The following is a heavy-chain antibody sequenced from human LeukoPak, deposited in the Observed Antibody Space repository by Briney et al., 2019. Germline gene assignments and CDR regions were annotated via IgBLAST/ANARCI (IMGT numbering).Heavy chain of an antibody. CDR3: AKGGDSSGYEADY. CDR2: IRYDGSNK. J-gene: IGHJ4*02. CDR1: GFAFSSYG. V-gene: IGHV3-30*02. Sequence: PGGSLRLSRAASGFAFSSYGMHWVRQAPGKGLEWVAFIRYDGSNKYYADSVKGRFTISRDNSKNTLYLQMNSLRAEDTAVYYCAKGGDSSGYEADYWGQGTLVTVSS. D-gene: IGHD3-22*01.